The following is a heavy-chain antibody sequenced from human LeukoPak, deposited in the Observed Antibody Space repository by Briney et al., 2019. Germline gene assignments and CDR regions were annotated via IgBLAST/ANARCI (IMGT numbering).Heavy chain of an antibody. D-gene: IGHD6-25*01. J-gene: IGHJ4*02. V-gene: IGHV3-11*03. CDR3: AAGTAADY. Sequence: GGSLRLSCVVAGIPFSDFYMIWIRQAPGKGLEWISYISSSSSYTDYAESVKGRFTISRDNAKSALYLQMNDLRVEDTAVYYCAAGTAADYWGQGTLVIVSS. CDR2: ISSSSSYT. CDR1: GIPFSDFY.